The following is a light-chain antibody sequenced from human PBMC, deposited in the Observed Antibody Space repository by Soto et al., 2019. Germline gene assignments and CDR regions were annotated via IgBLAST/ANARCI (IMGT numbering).Light chain of an antibody. Sequence: EIVMTQSPATLSASPGEGATLSCRASQSFSYNLDWDQKRPGQAPRLLIYGASTSAAGVPARFSGSGSGTSFALTISGLQSEDFAVYYFQHYNTRPLTLGGGNMVEIK. J-gene: IGKJ4*01. CDR2: GAS. V-gene: IGKV3-15*01. CDR3: QHYNTRPLT. CDR1: QSFSYN.